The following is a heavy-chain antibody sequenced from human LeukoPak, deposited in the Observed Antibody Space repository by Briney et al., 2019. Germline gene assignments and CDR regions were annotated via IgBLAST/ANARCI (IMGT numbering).Heavy chain of an antibody. Sequence: GGSLRLSCAASGFTFSSYGMHWVRQAPGKGLEWVAVISYDGSNKYYADSVKGRFTISRDNSKNTLYLQMNSLRAEDTAVYYCAKDRLRLGESPLEYWGQGTLVTVSS. D-gene: IGHD3-16*01. CDR1: GFTFSSYG. CDR3: AKDRLRLGESPLEY. J-gene: IGHJ4*02. V-gene: IGHV3-30*18. CDR2: ISYDGSNK.